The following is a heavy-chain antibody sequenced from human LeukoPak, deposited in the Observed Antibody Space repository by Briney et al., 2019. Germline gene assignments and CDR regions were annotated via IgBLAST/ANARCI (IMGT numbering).Heavy chain of an antibody. Sequence: GGSLRLSCAASGFTYSTYAMSWVRQAPGKGLEWVSGISGSGGSTYYADSVKGRFTISRDNSKNTLYLQMSSLRAEDTAVYYCEKGQVAVAGMDAFDIWGQGTMVTVSS. CDR1: GFTYSTYA. CDR3: EKGQVAVAGMDAFDI. CDR2: ISGSGGST. D-gene: IGHD6-19*01. J-gene: IGHJ3*02. V-gene: IGHV3-23*01.